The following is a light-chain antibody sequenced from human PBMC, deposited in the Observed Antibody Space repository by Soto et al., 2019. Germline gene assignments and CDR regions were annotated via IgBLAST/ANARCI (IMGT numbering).Light chain of an antibody. CDR1: SSDVGGFDH. Sequence: QSALTQPASVSGSPGQSITISCTGASSDVGGFDHVSWYQQHPGKVPRLLIYDASSRPSGVSDRFSGSKSGNTASLTISGLQAEDEADYYCNSFTTTNTYVFGTGNKVTVL. CDR3: NSFTTTNTYV. CDR2: DAS. V-gene: IGLV2-14*03. J-gene: IGLJ1*01.